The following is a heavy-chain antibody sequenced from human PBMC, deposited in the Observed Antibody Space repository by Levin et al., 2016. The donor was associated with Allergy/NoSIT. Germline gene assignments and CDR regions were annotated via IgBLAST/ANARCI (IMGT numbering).Heavy chain of an antibody. J-gene: IGHJ5*02. D-gene: IGHD1-26*01. CDR3: TRAIVGSAEGSLSATTLGNWFDP. CDR1: GYTFTAHY. Sequence: ASVKVSCKTSGYTFTAHYLHWVRQAPGQGLEWMGWINPNSGATNSAQKFQGRVTMTTDTSTNTVYMELNSLRIDDSARYYCTRAIVGSAEGSLSATTLGNWFDPWGQGTLVTVS. CDR2: INPNSGAT. V-gene: IGHV1-2*02.